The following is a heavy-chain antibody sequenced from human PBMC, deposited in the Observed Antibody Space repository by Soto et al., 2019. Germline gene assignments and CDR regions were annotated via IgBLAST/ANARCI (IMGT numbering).Heavy chain of an antibody. CDR3: ARGTGGGYCSGGSCLVPYDY. Sequence: EVQLVESGGGLVQPGGSLRLSCAASGFTFSSYDMHWVRPATGKGLEWVSAIGTAGDTYYPGSVKGRFTISRENAKNSLYLQMNSLRAEDTAVYYCARGTGGGYCSGGSCLVPYDYWGQGTLVTVSS. CDR1: GFTFSSYD. V-gene: IGHV3-13*01. J-gene: IGHJ4*02. CDR2: IGTAGDT. D-gene: IGHD2-15*01.